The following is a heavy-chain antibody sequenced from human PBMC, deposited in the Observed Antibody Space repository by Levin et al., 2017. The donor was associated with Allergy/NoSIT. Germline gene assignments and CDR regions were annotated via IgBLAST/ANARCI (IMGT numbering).Heavy chain of an antibody. Sequence: GESLKISCKVSGYTLTELSMHWVRQAPGKGLEWMGGFDPEDGETIYAQKFQGRVTMTEDTSTDTAYMELSSLRSEDTAVYYCATDSYEARYCSGGSCYPRGIAFDIWGQGTMVTVSS. V-gene: IGHV1-24*01. J-gene: IGHJ3*02. CDR3: ATDSYEARYCSGGSCYPRGIAFDI. D-gene: IGHD2-15*01. CDR1: GYTLTELS. CDR2: FDPEDGET.